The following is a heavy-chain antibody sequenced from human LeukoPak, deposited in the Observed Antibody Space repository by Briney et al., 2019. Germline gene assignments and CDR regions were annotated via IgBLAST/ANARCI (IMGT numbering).Heavy chain of an antibody. CDR1: GFTFSNYA. CDR3: TIVVVPAATNYPPYYYYGMDV. V-gene: IGHV3-23*01. D-gene: IGHD2-2*01. J-gene: IGHJ6*02. CDR2: IRGSGTNT. Sequence: GGSLRLSCVVSGFTFSNYAMSWVRQAPGKGLEWVSVIRGSGTNTYYADSVKGRFTISRDNSKNTLYLQMNSLRAEDTAVYYCTIVVVPAATNYPPYYYYGMDVWGQGTTVTVSS.